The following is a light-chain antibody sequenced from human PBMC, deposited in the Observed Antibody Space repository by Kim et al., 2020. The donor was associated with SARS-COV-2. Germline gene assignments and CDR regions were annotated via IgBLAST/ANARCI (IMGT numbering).Light chain of an antibody. J-gene: IGLJ1*01. Sequence: QSLTISITGTSSDVGRYDYVSWYHQHPGKAHKLIICDGSNRPSGVSNRFSGSKSGNTASLTISGLQAEDEADYYCSSYTSSSIYVFGTGTKVTVL. CDR3: SSYTSSSIYV. V-gene: IGLV2-14*03. CDR2: DGS. CDR1: SSDVGRYDY.